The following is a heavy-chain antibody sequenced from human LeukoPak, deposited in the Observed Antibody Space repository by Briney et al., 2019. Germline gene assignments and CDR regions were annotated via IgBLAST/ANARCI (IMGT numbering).Heavy chain of an antibody. J-gene: IGHJ3*02. CDR3: ARHFRTGGRSTDAFDI. CDR2: IYSSGST. D-gene: IGHD2-15*01. CDR1: GVSISSYY. Sequence: SETLSLTCTVSGVSISSYYWSWIRQSPGKGLEWIGYIYSSGSTKYHPSLSGRVTISVDPSKNPFSLRMSSVTAPDTAVYYCARHFRTGGRSTDAFDIWGQGKMVTVSS. V-gene: IGHV4-59*08.